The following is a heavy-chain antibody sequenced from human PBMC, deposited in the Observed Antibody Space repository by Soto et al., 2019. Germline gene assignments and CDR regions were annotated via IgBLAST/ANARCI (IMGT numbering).Heavy chain of an antibody. CDR3: ARLTGGTTADY. V-gene: IGHV3-11*04. CDR1: GFTFRDHY. CDR2: VSSSGRSI. Sequence: VGSLRLSCAASGFTFRDHYMIWIRQAPGKGLEWVSYVSSSGRSIYYADSVKGRFSISRDNTKNSLYLQLNSLRAEDTAVYYCARLTGGTTADYWGRGTLVTVSS. J-gene: IGHJ4*02. D-gene: IGHD1-1*01.